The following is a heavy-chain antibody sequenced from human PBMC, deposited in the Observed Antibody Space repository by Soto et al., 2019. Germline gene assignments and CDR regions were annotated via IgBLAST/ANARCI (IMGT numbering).Heavy chain of an antibody. V-gene: IGHV1-18*01. D-gene: IGHD3-3*01. CDR1: GYTFTSYG. CDR2: ISAYNGNT. Sequence: ASVKVSCKASGYTFTSYGISWVRQAPGQGLEWMGWISAYNGNTNYAQKLQGRVTMTTDTSTSTAYMELRSLRSDDTAVYYCARNRLRFLEWLLWFDYWGQGTLVTVSS. CDR3: ARNRLRFLEWLLWFDY. J-gene: IGHJ4*02.